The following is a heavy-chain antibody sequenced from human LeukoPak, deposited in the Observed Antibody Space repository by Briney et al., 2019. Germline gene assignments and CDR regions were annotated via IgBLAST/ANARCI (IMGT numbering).Heavy chain of an antibody. CDR3: ARDLAAGGTYPHY. V-gene: IGHV3-53*01. CDR1: GFTVSSNY. CDR2: IYSDGST. J-gene: IGHJ4*02. Sequence: PGGSLRLSCAASGFTVSSNYMSWVRQAPGKGPEWVSVIYSDGSTYYADSVKGRFTISRDTSKNTLYLQMNSLRTEDTAVYYRARDLAAGGTYPHYWGQGTLVSVSS. D-gene: IGHD6-13*01.